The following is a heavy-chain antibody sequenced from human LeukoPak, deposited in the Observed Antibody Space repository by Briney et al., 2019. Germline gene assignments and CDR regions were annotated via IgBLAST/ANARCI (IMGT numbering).Heavy chain of an antibody. CDR1: GFNFSTYW. D-gene: IGHD3-10*01. Sequence: TVGSLRLSCAASGFNFSTYWMTWVRQVLGKGLEWVANIKEDGSEIYYVDAVKGRFSISRDNAKTSLYLQMNNLSVADTAVYSCVADQTGRHPYFFDYWGQGTLVTVSS. V-gene: IGHV3-7*01. CDR2: IKEDGSEI. CDR3: VADQTGRHPYFFDY. J-gene: IGHJ4*02.